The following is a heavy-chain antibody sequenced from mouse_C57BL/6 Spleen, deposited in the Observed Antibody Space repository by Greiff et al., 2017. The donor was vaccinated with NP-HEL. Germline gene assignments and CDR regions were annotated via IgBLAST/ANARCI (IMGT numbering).Heavy chain of an antibody. J-gene: IGHJ2*01. CDR3: ARRGNYGSSSYFDY. D-gene: IGHD1-1*01. CDR1: GYTFTSYW. Sequence: VQLQQSGAELVKPGASVKMSCKASGYTFTSYWITWVKQRPGQGLEWIGDIYPGSGSTNYNEKFKSKATLTVDTSSSTAYMQLSSLTSEGSAVYYCARRGNYGSSSYFDYWGQGTTLTVSS. CDR2: IYPGSGST. V-gene: IGHV1-55*01.